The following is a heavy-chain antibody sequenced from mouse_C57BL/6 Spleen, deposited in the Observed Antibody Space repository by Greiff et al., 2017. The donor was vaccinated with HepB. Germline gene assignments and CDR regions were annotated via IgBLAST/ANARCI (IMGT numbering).Heavy chain of an antibody. J-gene: IGHJ4*01. V-gene: IGHV1-39*01. D-gene: IGHD2-5*01. CDR1: GYSFTDYN. Sequence: VQLQQSGPELVKPGASVKISCKASGYSFTDYNMNWVKQSNGKSLEWIGVINPNYGTTSYNQKFKGKATLTVDQSSSTAYMQLNSLTSEDSAVYYWARRSYSKEDYYAMDYWGQGTSVTVSS. CDR2: INPNYGTT. CDR3: ARRSYSKEDYYAMDY.